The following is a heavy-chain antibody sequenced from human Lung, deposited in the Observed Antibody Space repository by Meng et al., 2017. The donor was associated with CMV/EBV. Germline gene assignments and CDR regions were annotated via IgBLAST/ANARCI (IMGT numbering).Heavy chain of an antibody. D-gene: IGHD7-27*01. CDR2: INHSGNT. CDR3: ARRSPNWGLGD. CDR1: GGSFSEYD. V-gene: IGHV4-34*04. Sequence: PXTLSLTCAVYGGSFSEYDWSWIRQSPGKGLEWIGEINHSGNTTDNPSLKSRATISIDATKRQFSLKLYSVTDADTAVYYCARRSPNWGLGDWGQGTLVTVSS. J-gene: IGHJ4*02.